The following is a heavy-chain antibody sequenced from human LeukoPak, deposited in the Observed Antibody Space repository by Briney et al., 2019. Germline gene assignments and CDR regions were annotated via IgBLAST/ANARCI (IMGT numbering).Heavy chain of an antibody. CDR2: IWYDGSNK. CDR1: GFTFSSYG. J-gene: IGHJ6*02. Sequence: PGGSLRLSCAASGFTFSSYGMHWVRQAPGKGLDWVAVIWYDGSNKYYADSVKGRFTISRDNSKNTLYLQMNSLRAEDTAVYYCARDYTATGAMDVWGQGTTVTVS. V-gene: IGHV3-33*01. CDR3: ARDYTATGAMDV. D-gene: IGHD2-21*02.